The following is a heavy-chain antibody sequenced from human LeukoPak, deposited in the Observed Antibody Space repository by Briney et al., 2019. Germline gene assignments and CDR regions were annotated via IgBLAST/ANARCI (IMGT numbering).Heavy chain of an antibody. CDR1: GFTFSSYA. CDR2: IYSGGST. D-gene: IGHD3-9*01. CDR3: ARSSHYDILTGYSEEDAFDI. J-gene: IGHJ3*02. V-gene: IGHV3-53*01. Sequence: GGSLRLSCAASGFTFSSYAMSWVRQAPGKGLEWVSVIYSGGSTDYADSVKGRFTISRDTSKNTLYLQMNSLRVDDTAVYYCARSSHYDILTGYSEEDAFDIWGQGTMVTVSS.